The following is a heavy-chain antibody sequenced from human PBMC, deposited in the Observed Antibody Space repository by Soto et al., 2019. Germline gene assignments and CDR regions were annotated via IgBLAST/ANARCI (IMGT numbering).Heavy chain of an antibody. V-gene: IGHV1-69*01. CDR3: ARGCSSTSCRGYGMDV. CDR1: GGTFSSYA. D-gene: IGHD2-2*01. J-gene: IGHJ6*01. Sequence: QVQLVQSGAEVKKPGSSVKVSCKASGGTFSSYAISWVRQAPGQGLEWMGGIIPIVGTANYAQKFQGRVTITADESTSTAYMELSSLRSEDTAVYYCARGCSSTSCRGYGMDVWGQGTTVTVSS. CDR2: IIPIVGTA.